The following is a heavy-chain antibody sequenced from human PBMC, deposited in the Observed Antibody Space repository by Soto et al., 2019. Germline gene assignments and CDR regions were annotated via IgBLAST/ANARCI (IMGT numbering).Heavy chain of an antibody. CDR2: ISHSGST. CDR3: ARGREVATILGLFDY. V-gene: IGHV4-34*01. CDR1: AGSLSGYY. Sequence: SETLSLTCAVYAGSLSGYYWSWIRQPPGKGLEWIGEISHSGSTNYNPSLKSRVTISVDTSKNQFSLKLSSVTAADTAVYYCARGREVATILGLFDYWGQGTLVTVSS. J-gene: IGHJ4*02. D-gene: IGHD5-12*01.